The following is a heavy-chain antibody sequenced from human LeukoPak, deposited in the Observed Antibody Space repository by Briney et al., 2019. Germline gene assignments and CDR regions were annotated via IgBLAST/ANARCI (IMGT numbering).Heavy chain of an antibody. CDR1: GGSFSGYY. CDR3: ARGTAYCGGDCYAGPFDY. V-gene: IGHV4-34*01. Sequence: SETLSLTCAVYGGSFSGYYWSWIRQPPGKGLEWIGEINHSGSTNYNPSLKSRVTISVDTSKNQFSLKLSSVTAADTAVYYCARGTAYCGGDCYAGPFDYWGQGTTVTVSS. D-gene: IGHD2-21*02. CDR2: INHSGST. J-gene: IGHJ4*02.